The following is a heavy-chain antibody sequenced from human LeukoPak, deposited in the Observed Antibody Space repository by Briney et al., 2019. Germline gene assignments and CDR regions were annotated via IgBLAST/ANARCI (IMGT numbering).Heavy chain of an antibody. CDR1: GGSISSYY. J-gene: IGHJ6*02. V-gene: IGHV4-59*01. CDR3: ARGTTFYYYYGMDV. CDR2: IYYSGST. Sequence: SETLSLTCTVSGGSISSYYWSWIRQPPGKGLEWIGYIYYSGSTNYNPSLKSRVTISVGTSKNQFSLKLSSVTAADTAVYYCARGTTFYYYYGMDVWGQGTTVTVSS. D-gene: IGHD1-7*01.